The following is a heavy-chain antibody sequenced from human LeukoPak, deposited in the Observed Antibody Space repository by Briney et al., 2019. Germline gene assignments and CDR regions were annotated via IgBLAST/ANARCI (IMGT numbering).Heavy chain of an antibody. Sequence: ASVKVSCKASGYTFTSYGISWVRQAPGQGLEWMGWISAYNGNTNYAQKLQGRVTMTTDTSTSTAYMELRSLRSDDTAVYYCARARAGFWSGYITPDYWGQGTLVTVSS. CDR2: ISAYNGNT. CDR1: GYTFTSYG. J-gene: IGHJ4*02. D-gene: IGHD3-3*01. CDR3: ARARAGFWSGYITPDY. V-gene: IGHV1-18*01.